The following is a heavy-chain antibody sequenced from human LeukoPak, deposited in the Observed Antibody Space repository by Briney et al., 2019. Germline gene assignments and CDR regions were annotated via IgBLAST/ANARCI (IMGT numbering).Heavy chain of an antibody. CDR3: ARRRSPYDSSGYYNY. J-gene: IGHJ4*02. Sequence: GASVKVSCKASGYTFTSYGISWVRQAPGQGLEWMGWISAYNGNTNYAQKLRGRVTMTTDTSTSTAYMELRSLRSDDTAVYYCARRRSPYDSSGYYNYWGQGTLVTVSS. V-gene: IGHV1-18*01. D-gene: IGHD3-22*01. CDR1: GYTFTSYG. CDR2: ISAYNGNT.